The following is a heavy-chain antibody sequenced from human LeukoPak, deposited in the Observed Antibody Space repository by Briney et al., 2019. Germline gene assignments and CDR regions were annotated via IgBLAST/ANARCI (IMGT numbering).Heavy chain of an antibody. D-gene: IGHD3-3*01. V-gene: IGHV3-15*01. J-gene: IGHJ6*04. CDR2: IKSKTDGGTT. Sequence: GGSLRLSCAASGFTFSNAWMSWVRQAPGKGLEWVGRIKSKTDGGTTDYAAPVKGRFTISRDDSKNTLYLQMNSLKTEDTAVYYCARGDYDFWSAPMDVWGKGTTVTVSS. CDR1: GFTFSNAW. CDR3: ARGDYDFWSAPMDV.